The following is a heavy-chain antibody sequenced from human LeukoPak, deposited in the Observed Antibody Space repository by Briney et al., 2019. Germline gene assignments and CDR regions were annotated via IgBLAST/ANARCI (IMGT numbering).Heavy chain of an antibody. CDR1: GGSISSSSYY. J-gene: IGHJ5*02. Sequence: PSETLSLTCTVSGGSISSSSYYWGWIRQPPGKGLEWIGSIYYSGSTYYNPSLKSRVTISVDTSKNQFSLKLSSVTAADTAVYYCARHEASIYYYDSSGYRSWFDPWGQGTLVTVSS. V-gene: IGHV4-39*01. D-gene: IGHD3-22*01. CDR2: IYYSGST. CDR3: ARHEASIYYYDSSGYRSWFDP.